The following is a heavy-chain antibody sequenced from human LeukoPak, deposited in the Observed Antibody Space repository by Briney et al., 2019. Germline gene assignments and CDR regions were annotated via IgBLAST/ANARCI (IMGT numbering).Heavy chain of an antibody. Sequence: SETLSLTCTVSGGSISSGSYYWSWIRQPAGRGLEWIGRIYTSGSTNYNPSLKSRVTISVDTSKNQFSLKLSSVTAADTAVYYCAXDLTAYSXGXXXXWFXPWDQGPX. CDR2: IYTSGST. D-gene: IGHD6-19*01. CDR3: AXDLTAYSXGXXXXWFXP. J-gene: IGHJ5*02. CDR1: GGSISSGSYY. V-gene: IGHV4-61*02.